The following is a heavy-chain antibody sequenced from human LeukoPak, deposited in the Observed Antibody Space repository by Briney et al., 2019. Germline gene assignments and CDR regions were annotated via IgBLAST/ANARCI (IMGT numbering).Heavy chain of an antibody. CDR2: ISGSGGST. D-gene: IGHD2-8*01. CDR3: ARVRLRKKSDGVETQYEALDM. J-gene: IGHJ3*02. Sequence: GGSLRLSCAASGFTFSSYAMSWVRQAPGKGLEWVSAISGSGGSTYYADSVKGRFTISRDNSKNTLYLQVSSLSAEDTAVYLCARVRLRKKSDGVETQYEALDMWGQGTVVIVSS. CDR1: GFTFSSYA. V-gene: IGHV3-23*01.